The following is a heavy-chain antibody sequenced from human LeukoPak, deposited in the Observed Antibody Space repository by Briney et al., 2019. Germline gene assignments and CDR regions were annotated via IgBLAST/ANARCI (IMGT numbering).Heavy chain of an antibody. CDR3: AHSQVVAARNWFDP. CDR1: GFSLSTSGVG. Sequence: SGPTLVKPTQALTLTCTFSGFSLSTSGVGVGWIRQPPGKALEWLALIYWNDDKRYSPSLKSRLTITKDTSKNQVVLTMTNMDPVDTATYYCAHSQVVAARNWFDPWGQGTLVTVSS. V-gene: IGHV2-5*01. J-gene: IGHJ5*02. CDR2: IYWNDDK. D-gene: IGHD2-15*01.